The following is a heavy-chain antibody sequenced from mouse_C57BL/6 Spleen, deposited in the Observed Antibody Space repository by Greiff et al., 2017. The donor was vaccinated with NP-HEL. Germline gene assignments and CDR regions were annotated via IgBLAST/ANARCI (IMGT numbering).Heavy chain of an antibody. CDR2: FYPGSGSI. V-gene: IGHV1-62-2*01. D-gene: IGHD2-4*01. CDR1: GYTFTEYT. Sequence: QVQPQQSGAELVKPGASVKLSCKASGYTFTEYTIHWVKQRSGQGLEWIGWFYPGSGSIKYNEKFKDKATLTADKSSSTVYMELSRLTSEDSAVYFCARHERGPDYDEGGYAMDYWGQGTSVTVSS. CDR3: ARHERGPDYDEGGYAMDY. J-gene: IGHJ4*01.